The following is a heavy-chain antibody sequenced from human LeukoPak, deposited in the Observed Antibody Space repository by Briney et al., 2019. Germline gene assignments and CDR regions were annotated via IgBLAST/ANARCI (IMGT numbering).Heavy chain of an antibody. Sequence: GGSLRLSCGASGFTFSNYGMLWVRQAPGKGLEWVAFIRYDGNNKLYADSMKGRFTISRDNSKNTLYLHINSLRAEDTAVYYCVKDNPLDYWGQGTLVIVSS. V-gene: IGHV3-30*02. CDR3: VKDNPLDY. CDR1: GFTFSNYG. D-gene: IGHD1-14*01. CDR2: IRYDGNNK. J-gene: IGHJ4*02.